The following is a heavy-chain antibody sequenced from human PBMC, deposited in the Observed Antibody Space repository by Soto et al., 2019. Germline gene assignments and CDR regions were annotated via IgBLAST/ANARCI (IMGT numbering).Heavy chain of an antibody. V-gene: IGHV2-5*02. Sequence: QITLKESGPTLVKPTQTLTLTCSFTGFSLTTSGVGVGWIRQPPGKALEWLGIIYWDDDTRYSPSLQSRLTTPRDPSKNQVFLPMPTMAPVAPPTYYCSQTREVATPESSRPWGQAPWSPSPQ. J-gene: IGHJ1*01. CDR1: GFSLTTSGVG. CDR2: IYWDDDT. CDR3: SQTREVATPESSRP. D-gene: IGHD2-15*01.